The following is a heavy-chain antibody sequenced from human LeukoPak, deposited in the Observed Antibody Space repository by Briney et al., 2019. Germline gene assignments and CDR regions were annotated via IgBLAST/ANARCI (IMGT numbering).Heavy chain of an antibody. Sequence: GGSLRLSCAASGFSISNDWMSWVRQAPGEGLEWVARVKSRSAGETTDYAAPVKGRFTNSRDDSKNTLYLQMNSLKTEDTAVYYCTLIQGWGSGSYYRDFWGQGTLVTVSS. D-gene: IGHD3-10*01. CDR3: TLIQGWGSGSYYRDF. V-gene: IGHV3-15*01. J-gene: IGHJ4*02. CDR2: VKSRSAGETT. CDR1: GFSISNDW.